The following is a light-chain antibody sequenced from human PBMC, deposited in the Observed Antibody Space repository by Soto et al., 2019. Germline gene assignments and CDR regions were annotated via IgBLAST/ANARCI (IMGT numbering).Light chain of an antibody. V-gene: IGKV1-39*01. CDR3: QQSSSAPLT. J-gene: IGKJ1*01. Sequence: DIQVTQSPSSLSAFVGDRVTITCRTSQTISNNLNWYQQQPGKAPNRLIYGASSLQSGVPSRFSGSGSGTDFTLTISSLQPEDFATYFCQQSSSAPLTFGQGTKV. CDR2: GAS. CDR1: QTISNN.